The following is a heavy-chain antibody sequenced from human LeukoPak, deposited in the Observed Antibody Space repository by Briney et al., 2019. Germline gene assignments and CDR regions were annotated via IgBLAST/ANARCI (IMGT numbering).Heavy chain of an antibody. D-gene: IGHD6-13*01. CDR1: GGSISSSNW. CDR2: IYHSGST. CDR3: ATRSIAAVLYYMDV. Sequence: SETLSLTCAVSGGSISSSNWWSWVRQPPGKGLEWIGEIYHSGSTNYNPSLKSRVTISVDKSKNQFSLKLSSVTAADTAVYYCATRSIAAVLYYMDVWGKGTTVTVSS. V-gene: IGHV4-4*02. J-gene: IGHJ6*03.